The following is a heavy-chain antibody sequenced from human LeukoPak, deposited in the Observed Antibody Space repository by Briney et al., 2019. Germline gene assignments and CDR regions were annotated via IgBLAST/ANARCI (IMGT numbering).Heavy chain of an antibody. CDR1: GFDLHTYE. J-gene: IGHJ5*02. Sequence: GGSLRLSCAASGFDLHTYEMNWVRQAPGKGLEWIADITISGHTKNYADSVKGRLTISRDSARTSLYLQMNSLRVEDTGVYFCARGDPHADLWGQGTLVTVSS. V-gene: IGHV3-48*03. CDR2: ITISGHTK. CDR3: ARGDPHADL.